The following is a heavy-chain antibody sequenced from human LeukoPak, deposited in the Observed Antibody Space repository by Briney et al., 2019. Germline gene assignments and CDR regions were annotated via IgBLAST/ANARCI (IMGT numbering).Heavy chain of an antibody. Sequence: SETLSLTCTVSGGSIRSYYWSWIRQPPGKGLEWIGYIYYSGSTNYNPSLKSRVTISVDTSKNQFSLKLSSVTAADTAVYYCARTGATVTTVNWFDPWGQGTLVTVSS. V-gene: IGHV4-59*08. D-gene: IGHD4-11*01. J-gene: IGHJ5*02. CDR1: GGSIRSYY. CDR2: IYYSGST. CDR3: ARTGATVTTVNWFDP.